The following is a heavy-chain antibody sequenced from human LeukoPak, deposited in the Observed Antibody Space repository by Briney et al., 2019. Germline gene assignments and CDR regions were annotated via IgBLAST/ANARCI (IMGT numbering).Heavy chain of an antibody. CDR3: ARYYDILTGYHISDY. CDR2: ISPNSGNT. CDR1: GYTFGTSS. Sequence: ASVKVSCKSSGYTFGTSSITWVRQAPGQRLEWMGWISPNSGNTYYAQKLQGRVTMTTDTSTSTAYMELRSLRSDDTAVYYCARYYDILTGYHISDYWGQGTLVTVSS. J-gene: IGHJ4*02. D-gene: IGHD3-9*01. V-gene: IGHV1-18*01.